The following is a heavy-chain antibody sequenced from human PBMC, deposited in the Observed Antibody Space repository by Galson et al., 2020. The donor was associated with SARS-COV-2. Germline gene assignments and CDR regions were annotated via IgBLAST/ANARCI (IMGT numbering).Heavy chain of an antibody. D-gene: IGHD6-13*01. J-gene: IGHJ3*02. CDR3: ASPYLAAASFFGAFDI. CDR1: GFTFSSYE. Sequence: QLGESLKISCAGSGFTFSSYEMNWVRQAPGKGLEWVSYISSSGTNIYYADSVKGRFTISRDNAKNSLYLQMTSLRAEDTAVYYCASPYLAAASFFGAFDIWGLGTMVTVSS. CDR2: ISSSGTNI. V-gene: IGHV3-48*03.